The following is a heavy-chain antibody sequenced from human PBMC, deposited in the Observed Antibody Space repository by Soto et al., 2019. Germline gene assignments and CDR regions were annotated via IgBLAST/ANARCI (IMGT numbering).Heavy chain of an antibody. CDR3: ARGDQGWGCRTTGTCLDI. CDR1: GFTFSDYY. J-gene: IGHJ3*02. V-gene: IGHV3-11*05. D-gene: IGHD1-1*01. CDR2: ISSSSSYT. Sequence: QVQLVESGGGLVKPGGSLRLSCAASGFTFSDYYMSWIRQAPGKGLEWVSYISSSSSYTNYADSVKGRFTISRDNAKNSXYLQMNSLRAEDTAVYYCARGDQGWGCRTTGTCLDIWGQGTMVTVSS.